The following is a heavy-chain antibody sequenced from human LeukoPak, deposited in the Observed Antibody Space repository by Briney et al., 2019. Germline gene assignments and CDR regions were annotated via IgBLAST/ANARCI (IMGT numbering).Heavy chain of an antibody. V-gene: IGHV3-48*03. CDR1: GFTFSSYE. D-gene: IGHD3-3*01. CDR3: AKDLGGLRFLFMDV. J-gene: IGHJ6*03. CDR2: ISSSGSTI. Sequence: GGSLRLSCAASGFTFSSYEMNWVRQAPGKGLEWVSYISSSGSTIYYADSVKGRFTISRDNPKNTLYLQMNSLRAEDTAVYYCAKDLGGLRFLFMDVWGKGTTVTVSS.